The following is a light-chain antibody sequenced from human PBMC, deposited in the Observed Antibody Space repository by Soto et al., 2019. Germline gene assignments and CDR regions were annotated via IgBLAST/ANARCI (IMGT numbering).Light chain of an antibody. CDR1: QSISSW. CDR3: QQYSSYSPYT. Sequence: DIQMTQSPSTLSASVGDRVTITCRASQSISSWLAWYQQKPGKAPKLLIYDASSLESGVPSRFSGSGSGTEFTLTISSLQPDDFATYYCQQYSSYSPYTFGQGTK. V-gene: IGKV1-5*01. J-gene: IGKJ2*01. CDR2: DAS.